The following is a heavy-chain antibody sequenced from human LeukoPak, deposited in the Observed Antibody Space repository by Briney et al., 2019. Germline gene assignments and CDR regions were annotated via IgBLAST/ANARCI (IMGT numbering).Heavy chain of an antibody. CDR1: GFIFSSYS. Sequence: GGSLRLSCAASGFIFSSYSMNWVRQAPGKGLEWVAYISGDSATTYYADSVRGRFTISRDNAENSLYLHMNSLRDEDTAVYYCATYSSGWCLVYWGQGTLVTVSS. J-gene: IGHJ4*02. CDR2: ISGDSATT. V-gene: IGHV3-48*02. D-gene: IGHD6-19*01. CDR3: ATYSSGWCLVY.